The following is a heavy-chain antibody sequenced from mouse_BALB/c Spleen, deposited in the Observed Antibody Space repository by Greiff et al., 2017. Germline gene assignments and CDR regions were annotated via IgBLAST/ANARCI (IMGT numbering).Heavy chain of an antibody. D-gene: IGHD2-4*01. Sequence: QVQLQQSGAELVKPGASVKLSCKASGYTFTSYYMYWVKQRPGQGLEWIGEINPSNGGTNFNEKFKSKATLTVDKSSSTAYMQLSSLTSEDSAVYYCTGSRAYDDDGLAYWGQGTLVTVSA. CDR2: INPSNGGT. V-gene: IGHV1S81*02. CDR3: TGSRAYDDDGLAY. J-gene: IGHJ3*01. CDR1: GYTFTSYY.